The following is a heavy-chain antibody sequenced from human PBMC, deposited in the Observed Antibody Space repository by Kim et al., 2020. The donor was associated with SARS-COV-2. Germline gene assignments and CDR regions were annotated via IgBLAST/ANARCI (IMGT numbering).Heavy chain of an antibody. CDR2: IYYSGST. J-gene: IGHJ4*02. D-gene: IGHD3-3*01. Sequence: SETLSLTCSVSGGSISSGGYYWSWIRQHPGKGLECIGYIYYSGSTYYNPSLKSRATISVDTSKNQFSLKLSSVTAADTAVYYCARALTIFGVVISAFDYWGQGTLVTVSS. CDR1: GGSISSGGYY. V-gene: IGHV4-31*03. CDR3: ARALTIFGVVISAFDY.